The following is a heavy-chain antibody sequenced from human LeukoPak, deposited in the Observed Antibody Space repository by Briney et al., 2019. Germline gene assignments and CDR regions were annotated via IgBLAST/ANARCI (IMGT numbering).Heavy chain of an antibody. D-gene: IGHD1-1*01. V-gene: IGHV1-46*01. Sequence: ASVKVSCKASGYTFTTYYIHWVRQAPGQGLEWMGLINPLGGATRYAQKFQGRVTVTGDTSTSTTYMELSSLKSEDTAVYYCTRELPTGKGRWFDPWGQGTLVTVSS. CDR3: TRELPTGKGRWFDP. CDR2: INPLGGAT. CDR1: GYTFTTYY. J-gene: IGHJ5*02.